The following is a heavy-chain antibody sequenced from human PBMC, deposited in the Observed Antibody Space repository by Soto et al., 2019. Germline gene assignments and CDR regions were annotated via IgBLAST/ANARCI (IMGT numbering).Heavy chain of an antibody. Sequence: ASVKVSCKASGYTFTSYGISWVRQAPGQGLEWMGWISAYNGNTNYAQKLQGRVTMTTDTSTSTAYMELRSLRSDDTAVYYCARGDGSGSYFASRGAFDIWGQGTMVTVSS. CDR2: ISAYNGNT. CDR1: GYTFTSYG. J-gene: IGHJ3*02. D-gene: IGHD3-10*01. V-gene: IGHV1-18*01. CDR3: ARGDGSGSYFASRGAFDI.